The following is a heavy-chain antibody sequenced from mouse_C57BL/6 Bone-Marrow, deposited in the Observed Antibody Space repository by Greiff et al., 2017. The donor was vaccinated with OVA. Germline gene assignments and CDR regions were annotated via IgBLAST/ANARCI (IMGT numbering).Heavy chain of an antibody. CDR2: ISSGGSYT. CDR3: ARHVGYYYGSPAMDY. D-gene: IGHD1-1*01. Sequence: DVMLVESGGDLVKPGGSLKLSCAASGFTFSSYGMSWVRQTPDKRLEWVATISSGGSYTYYPDSVKGRFTISRDNAKNTLYLQMSSLKSEDTAMYYCARHVGYYYGSPAMDYWGQGTSVTVSS. CDR1: GFTFSSYG. J-gene: IGHJ4*01. V-gene: IGHV5-6*02.